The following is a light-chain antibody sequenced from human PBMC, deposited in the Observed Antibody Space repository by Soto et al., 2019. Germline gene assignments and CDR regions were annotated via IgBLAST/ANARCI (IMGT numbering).Light chain of an antibody. J-gene: IGLJ3*02. CDR3: SSHADSYNWV. Sequence: QSALTQPPSASGSPGQSVTISCTGTNSDVGGYDYVSWYQQHPDKAPKLMIYEVAKRPSGVPDRFSGSKSGNTASLTVSGLQAEDEADYYCSSHADSYNWVFGGGTKLTVL. CDR1: NSDVGGYDY. CDR2: EVA. V-gene: IGLV2-8*01.